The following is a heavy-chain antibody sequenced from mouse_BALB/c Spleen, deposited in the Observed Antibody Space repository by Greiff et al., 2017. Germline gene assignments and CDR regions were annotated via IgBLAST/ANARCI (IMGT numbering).Heavy chain of an antibody. Sequence: EVNVVESGGGLVQPGGSLRLSCATSGFTFTDYYMSWVRQPPGKALEWLGFIRNKANGYTTEYSASVKGRFTISRDNSQSILYLQMNTLRAEDSATYYCARVHYYGYGAMDYWGQGTSVTVSS. V-gene: IGHV7-3*02. CDR3: ARVHYYGYGAMDY. CDR2: IRNKANGYTT. CDR1: GFTFTDYY. D-gene: IGHD1-2*01. J-gene: IGHJ4*01.